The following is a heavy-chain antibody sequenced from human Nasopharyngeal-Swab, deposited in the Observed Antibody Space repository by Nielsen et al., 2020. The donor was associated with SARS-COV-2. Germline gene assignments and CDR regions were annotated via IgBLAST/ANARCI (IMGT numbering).Heavy chain of an antibody. D-gene: IGHD1-26*01. CDR2: INPNSGGT. Sequence: VRQAPGQRLEWMGRINPNSGGTNYAQKFQGRVTMTRDTSISTAYMELSRLRSDDTAVYYCARLEWEPQYWGQGTLVTVSS. J-gene: IGHJ4*02. CDR3: ARLEWEPQY. V-gene: IGHV1-2*06.